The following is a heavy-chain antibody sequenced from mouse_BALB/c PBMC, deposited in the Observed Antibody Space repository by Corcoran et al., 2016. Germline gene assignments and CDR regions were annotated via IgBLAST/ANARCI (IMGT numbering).Heavy chain of an antibody. CDR2: IDPANGNT. Sequence: EVQLQQSGAELVNPGASVKLSCTASGFNIKDTYMHWVKQRPEQGLAWIGRIDPANGNTKYDPKFQGKATITADTSANTADLQLSSLTSDDTAVYYCARCDWYFDVWGAGTTVTVSS. V-gene: IGHV14-3*02. CDR3: ARCDWYFDV. J-gene: IGHJ1*01. CDR1: GFNIKDTY.